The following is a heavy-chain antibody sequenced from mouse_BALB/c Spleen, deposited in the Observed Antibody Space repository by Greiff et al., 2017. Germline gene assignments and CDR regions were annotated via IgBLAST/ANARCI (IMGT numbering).Heavy chain of an antibody. J-gene: IGHJ4*01. CDR2: IWGDGST. D-gene: IGHD2-10*02. Sequence: VQRVESGPGLVAPSQSLSITCTVSGFSLTGYGVNWVRQPPGKGLEWLGMIWGDGSTDYNSALKSRLSISKDNSKSQVFLKMNSLQTDDTARYYCARDRVYGNYAMDYWGQGTSVTVSS. V-gene: IGHV2-6-7*01. CDR1: GFSLTGYG. CDR3: ARDRVYGNYAMDY.